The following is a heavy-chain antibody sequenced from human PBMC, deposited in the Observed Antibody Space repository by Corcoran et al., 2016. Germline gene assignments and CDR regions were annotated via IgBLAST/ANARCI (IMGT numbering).Heavy chain of an antibody. D-gene: IGHD1-26*01. Sequence: QVQLVETGGGAVQPGRSLGQSCAASGYTFSRYGMHWVRQAPGKGLEWVAVIWYDGSNKYYADSVKGRFTISRDNSKNSLYLQMNSLRAEDTAVYYCARGTWELLREYYFDYCGQGTLVTVSS. CDR3: ARGTWELLREYYFDY. CDR2: IWYDGSNK. J-gene: IGHJ4*02. CDR1: GYTFSRYG. V-gene: IGHV3-33*01.